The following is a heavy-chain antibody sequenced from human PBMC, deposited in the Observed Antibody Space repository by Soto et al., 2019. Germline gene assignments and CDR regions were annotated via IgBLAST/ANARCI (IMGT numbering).Heavy chain of an antibody. J-gene: IGHJ4*02. CDR3: ARDMAYYGDYGNY. Sequence: SETKSHTSAVDGGNIRGYDWSWIRNPPGKGLEWIGEINHSGSTNYNPSLKSRVTISVDTSKNQFSLKLSSVTAADMAVYYCARDMAYYGDYGNYWGQGTLVTVSS. CDR2: INHSGST. V-gene: IGHV4-34*01. CDR1: GGNIRGYD. D-gene: IGHD4-17*01.